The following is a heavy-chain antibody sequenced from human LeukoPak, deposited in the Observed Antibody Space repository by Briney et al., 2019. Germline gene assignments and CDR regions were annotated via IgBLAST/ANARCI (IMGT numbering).Heavy chain of an antibody. CDR2: MNPNSGNT. J-gene: IGHJ5*02. D-gene: IGHD2-15*01. V-gene: IGHV1-8*01. CDR1: GYTFTSYD. CDR3: ARGSGYCSGGSCYVNWFDP. Sequence: ASVKVSCKASGYTFTSYDINWLRQATGQGLEWMGWMNPNSGNTGYAQKFQGRVTMTRNTSISTAYMELSSLRSEDTAVYYCARGSGYCSGGSCYVNWFDPWGQGTLVTVSS.